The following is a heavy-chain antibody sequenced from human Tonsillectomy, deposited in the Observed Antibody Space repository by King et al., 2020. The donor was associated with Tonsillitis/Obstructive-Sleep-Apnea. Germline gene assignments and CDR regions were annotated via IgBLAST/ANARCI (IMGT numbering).Heavy chain of an antibody. CDR3: ATSDYYDYSGYYGGWYLDL. CDR1: GFTFSSYA. CDR2: ISGSGGST. V-gene: IGHV3-23*04. J-gene: IGHJ2*01. Sequence: VQLVESGGGLVQPGGSLRLSCAASGFTFSSYAMSWVRQTPGKGLEWVSAISGSGGSTYYAESVKGRFTISRDNSKNTLYLQMNSLRADDTAVYYCATSDYYDYSGYYGGWYLDLWGRGTLVTVSS. D-gene: IGHD3-22*01.